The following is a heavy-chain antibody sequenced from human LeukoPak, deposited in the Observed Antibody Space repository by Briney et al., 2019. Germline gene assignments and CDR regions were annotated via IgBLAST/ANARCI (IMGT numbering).Heavy chain of an antibody. J-gene: IGHJ4*02. V-gene: IGHV1-46*01. D-gene: IGHD3-16*01. CDR1: GYTFTSYY. Sequence: ASVKVSCKASGYTFTSYYMHWVRQAPGQGLEWMGIINPPGGSTSYAQKFQGRVTMTRYTSTSTVYMELSSLTSEDTAVYYCARDLTLGELSPGDYWGQGTLVTVSS. CDR3: ARDLTLGELSPGDY. CDR2: INPPGGST.